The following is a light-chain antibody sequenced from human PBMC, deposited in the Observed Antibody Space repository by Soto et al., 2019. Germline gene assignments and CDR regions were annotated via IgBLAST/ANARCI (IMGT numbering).Light chain of an antibody. Sequence: QSVLTQPPSASGTPGQRVTISCSGSSSNIGTNYVYWYQQLPGTAPKLLIYSNNQRPSGVPDRFSGSKYGTSASLSISGLRSEDEADYYCAAWDDSLRGPVFGGGTKLTV. J-gene: IGLJ2*01. CDR3: AAWDDSLRGPV. V-gene: IGLV1-47*02. CDR2: SNN. CDR1: SSNIGTNY.